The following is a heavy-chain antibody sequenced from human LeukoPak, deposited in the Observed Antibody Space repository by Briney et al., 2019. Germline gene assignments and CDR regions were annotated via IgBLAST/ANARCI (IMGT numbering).Heavy chain of an antibody. D-gene: IGHD2-15*01. J-gene: IGHJ4*02. CDR3: AKGTSSSCYSAPNY. V-gene: IGHV3-23*01. CDR2: ICSNDNNT. Sequence: LSLTCSVSGGSISSSAYYWGWIRQAPGTGLEWVSAICSNDNNTYYANSVKGRFTISRDNSKNTLSLQLNSLRAEDTAVYYCAKGTSSSCYSAPNYWGQGTLVTVSS. CDR1: GGSISSSAYY.